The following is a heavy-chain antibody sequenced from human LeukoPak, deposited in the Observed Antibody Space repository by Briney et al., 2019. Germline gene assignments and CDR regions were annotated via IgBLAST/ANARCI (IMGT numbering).Heavy chain of an antibody. V-gene: IGHV3-48*01. J-gene: IGHJ4*02. D-gene: IGHD6-6*01. CDR1: GFTFSSYR. CDR3: ARERQYSSSPPDY. CDR2: ISSSSSTI. Sequence: GGSLRLSCAASGFTFSSYRMTWVRQAPGKGLEWVSYISSSSSTIYYADSVKGRFTISRDNAKNSLYLQMNSLRAEDTAVYYCARERQYSSSPPDYWGQGTLVTVSS.